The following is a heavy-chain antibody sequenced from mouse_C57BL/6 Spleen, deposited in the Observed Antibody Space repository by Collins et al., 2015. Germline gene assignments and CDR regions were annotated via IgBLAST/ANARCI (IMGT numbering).Heavy chain of an antibody. J-gene: IGHJ4*01. CDR2: IYPGDGDT. Sequence: QVQLQQSGPELVKPGASVKISCKASGYAFSSSWMNWVKQRPGKGLEWIGRIYPGDGDTNYNGKFKGKATLTADKSSSTAYMQLSSLTSEDSAVYFCNYAAMDYWGQGTSVTVSS. CDR1: GYAFSSSW. V-gene: IGHV1-82*01. CDR3: NYAAMDY. D-gene: IGHD1-1*01.